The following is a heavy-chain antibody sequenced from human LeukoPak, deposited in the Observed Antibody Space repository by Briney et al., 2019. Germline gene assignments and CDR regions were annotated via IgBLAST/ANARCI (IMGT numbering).Heavy chain of an antibody. CDR3: ARVTYYDFWSGYWGPAGNAFDI. D-gene: IGHD3-3*01. J-gene: IGHJ3*02. CDR2: IIPTRGIT. CDR1: GGTFSSYA. Sequence: SVKVSCKASGGTFSSYAISWVRQAPGKGLEWMGRIIPTRGITNYAQKFQGRVTITADKSTSTAYMELRSLRSDDTAVYYCARVTYYDFWSGYWGPAGNAFDIWGQGTMVTVSS. V-gene: IGHV1-69*04.